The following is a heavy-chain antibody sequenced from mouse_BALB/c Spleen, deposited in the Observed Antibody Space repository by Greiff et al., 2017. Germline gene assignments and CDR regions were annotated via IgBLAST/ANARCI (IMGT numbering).Heavy chain of an antibody. V-gene: IGHV5-17*02. CDR1: GFTFSSFG. D-gene: IGHD3-3*01. CDR2: ISSGSSTI. J-gene: IGHJ2*01. Sequence: DVKLVESGGGLVQPGGSRKLSCAASGFTFSSFGMHWVRQAPEKGLEWVAYISSGSSTIYYADTVKGRFTISRDNPKNTLFLQMTSLRSEDTAMYYCALGVGFDDWGQGTTLTVSS. CDR3: ALGVGFDD.